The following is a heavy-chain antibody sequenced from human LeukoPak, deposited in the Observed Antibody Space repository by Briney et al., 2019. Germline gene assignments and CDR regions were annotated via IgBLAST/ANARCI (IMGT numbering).Heavy chain of an antibody. D-gene: IGHD1-26*01. J-gene: IGHJ2*01. CDR3: ARGGVGATTMPDWYFDL. Sequence: PGGSLRLSCAASGFXFSSYSMNWVRQAPGKGREWLSAISSSSSYIYYADSVKGRFTISRDNAKNSLYLQMNSLRAEDTAVYYCARGGVGATTMPDWYFDLWGRGTLVTVSS. V-gene: IGHV3-21*01. CDR2: ISSSSSYI. CDR1: GFXFSSYS.